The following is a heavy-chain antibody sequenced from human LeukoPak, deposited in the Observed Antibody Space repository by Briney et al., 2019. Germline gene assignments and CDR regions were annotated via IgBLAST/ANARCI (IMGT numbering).Heavy chain of an antibody. CDR1: GFTFRSYA. D-gene: IGHD3-22*01. V-gene: IGHV3-30*02. Sequence: GGSLRLSCAASGFTFRSYAMHWVRQAPGKGLEWVAFIQYDGSSKYYADSLKGRFTISRDIAKNSLYLQMNSLRAEDTAVYYCARVYYDTNGYLYLDYWGQGTLVTVSS. CDR3: ARVYYDTNGYLYLDY. J-gene: IGHJ4*02. CDR2: IQYDGSSK.